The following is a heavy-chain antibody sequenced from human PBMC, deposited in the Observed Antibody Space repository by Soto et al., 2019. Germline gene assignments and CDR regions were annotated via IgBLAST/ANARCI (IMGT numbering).Heavy chain of an antibody. D-gene: IGHD6-19*01. CDR1: GFTFSSYA. CDR3: VKGDSPIAVAGTFDY. V-gene: IGHV3-64D*08. J-gene: IGHJ4*02. CDR2: ISSNGGST. Sequence: GGSLRLSCSASGFTFSSYAMHWVRQAPGKGLEYVSAISSNGGSTYYADSVKGRFTISRDNSKNTLYLQMSSLRAEDTAVYYCVKGDSPIAVAGTFDYWGQGTLVTVSS.